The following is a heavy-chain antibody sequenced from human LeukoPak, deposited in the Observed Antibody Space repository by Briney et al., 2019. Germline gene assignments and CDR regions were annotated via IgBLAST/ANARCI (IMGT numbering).Heavy chain of an antibody. Sequence: GGSLRLSCAASGFTFSSYGMHWVRQAPGKGLEWVAVISYDGSNKYYADSVKGRFTISRDNSKNTLYLQMNSLRAEDTAVYYCAKGSASAGILDYFDYWGQGTLVTVSS. CDR1: GFTFSSYG. D-gene: IGHD6-13*01. CDR3: AKGSASAGILDYFDY. J-gene: IGHJ4*02. V-gene: IGHV3-30*18. CDR2: ISYDGSNK.